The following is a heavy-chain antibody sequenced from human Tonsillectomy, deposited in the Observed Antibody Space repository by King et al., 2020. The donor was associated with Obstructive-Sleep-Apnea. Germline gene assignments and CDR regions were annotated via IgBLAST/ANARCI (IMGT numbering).Heavy chain of an antibody. D-gene: IGHD6-6*01. CDR1: FGSISSRSYY. Sequence: QLQESGPGLVKPSETLSLTCTVSFGSISSRSYYWGWIRQPPGKGREWIGRLYYSVSTYYNPSLKSRVTISLDTSKNQFSLRLSSVTAADTAVYYCATIAARPYGLDVWGQGTTVTVSS. J-gene: IGHJ6*02. CDR3: ATIAARPYGLDV. CDR2: LYYSVST. V-gene: IGHV4-39*07.